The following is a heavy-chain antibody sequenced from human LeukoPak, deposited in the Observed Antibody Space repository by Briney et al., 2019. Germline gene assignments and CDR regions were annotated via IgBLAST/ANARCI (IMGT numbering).Heavy chain of an antibody. CDR1: EFTFDDYA. Sequence: GGSLRFSCAASEFTFDDYAMYWVRQAPGKGLKWVSSISWNSGTIGYADSVKGRFTISRDNAKNSLYLQMNSLRAEDTALYYCAKSAGDAYFDYWGQGTLVTVSS. V-gene: IGHV3-9*01. J-gene: IGHJ4*02. CDR3: AKSAGDAYFDY. D-gene: IGHD3-10*01. CDR2: ISWNSGTI.